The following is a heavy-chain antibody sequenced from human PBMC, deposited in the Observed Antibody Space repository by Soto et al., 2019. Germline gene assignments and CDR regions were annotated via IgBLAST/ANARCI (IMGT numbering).Heavy chain of an antibody. CDR2: ISAYNGNT. Sequence: QVQLVQSGAEVKKPGASVKVSCKASGYTFTSYGISWVRQAPGQGLEWMGWISAYNGNTNYAQKPQXXXTXXTDTTTSTAYMELRSLRSDDTAVYYCARGSSGDYAYYGMDVWGQGTTVTVSS. J-gene: IGHJ6*02. V-gene: IGHV1-18*01. CDR1: GYTFTSYG. CDR3: ARGSSGDYAYYGMDV. D-gene: IGHD4-17*01.